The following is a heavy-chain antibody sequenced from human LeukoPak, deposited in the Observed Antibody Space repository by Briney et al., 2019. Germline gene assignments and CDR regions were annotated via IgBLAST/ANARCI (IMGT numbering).Heavy chain of an antibody. CDR1: GFTFDDYA. V-gene: IGHV3-9*01. D-gene: IGHD3-22*01. J-gene: IGHJ3*02. Sequence: PGGSLRLSCAASGFTFDDYAMHWVRHAPGKGLEWVSGISWNSGSIGYADSAKGRFTISRDNAKNSLYLQMNSLRAEDTALYYCAKADSSGYSFAFDIWGQGTMVTVSS. CDR2: ISWNSGSI. CDR3: AKADSSGYSFAFDI.